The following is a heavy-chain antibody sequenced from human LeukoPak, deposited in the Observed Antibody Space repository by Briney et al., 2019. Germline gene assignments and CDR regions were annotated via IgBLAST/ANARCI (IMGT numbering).Heavy chain of an antibody. CDR2: IRFDERNK. CDR1: GFTFSSYG. CDR3: ARDPNKWELPVDY. V-gene: IGHV3-30*02. D-gene: IGHD1-26*01. J-gene: IGHJ4*02. Sequence: GGSLRLSCAASGFTFSSYGMHWVRQAPGKGLEWVAFIRFDERNKYYVDSVKGRFTISRDNSKNTLYLQMNSLRTEDTAVYYCARDPNKWELPVDYWGQGTLVTVSS.